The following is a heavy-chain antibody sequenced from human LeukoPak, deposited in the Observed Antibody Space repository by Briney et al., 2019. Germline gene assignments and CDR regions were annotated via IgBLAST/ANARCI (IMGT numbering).Heavy chain of an antibody. CDR1: RGSLCVFN. D-gene: IGHD5-12*01. Sequence: SETLSLTRAVYRGSLCVFNWSCIPPPPGGGVEWIVEINHSGSTNFNPTLKSSVTISVDTSKNQISLKTSSETAAVTALSYCARGRLVLLVVAIYPPASEYNWFDPWGQGTLVTVSS. CDR3: ARGRLVLLVVAIYPPASEYNWFDP. CDR2: INHSGST. V-gene: IGHV4-34*01. J-gene: IGHJ5*02.